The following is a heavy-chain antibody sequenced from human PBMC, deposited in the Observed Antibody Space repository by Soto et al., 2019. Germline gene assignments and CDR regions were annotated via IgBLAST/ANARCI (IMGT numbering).Heavy chain of an antibody. J-gene: IGHJ3*02. CDR3: ARDRGTGYYDSSGHDAFDI. Sequence: ASVKVSCKASGYTFTSYYMHWVRQAPGQGLEWMGIINPSGGSTSYAQKFQGRVTMTRDTSTSTVYMELSSLRSEDTAVYYCARDRGTGYYDSSGHDAFDIWGQGTMVTVSS. CDR2: INPSGGST. V-gene: IGHV1-46*01. D-gene: IGHD3-22*01. CDR1: GYTFTSYY.